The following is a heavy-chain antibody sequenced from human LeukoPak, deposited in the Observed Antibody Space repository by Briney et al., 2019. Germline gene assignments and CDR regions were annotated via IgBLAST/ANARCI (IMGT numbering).Heavy chain of an antibody. Sequence: GGSLRLSCAASGFMFSSYWMSWVRQAPGKGLEWVGFIRSKAYGETADYAASVKGRFTISRDDSKAIAYLQMNSLKTEDTAVYHCTRDRGAYNLYDYWGQGTLVTVSS. J-gene: IGHJ4*02. CDR2: IRSKAYGETA. D-gene: IGHD1-1*01. V-gene: IGHV3-49*04. CDR3: TRDRGAYNLYDY. CDR1: GFMFSSYW.